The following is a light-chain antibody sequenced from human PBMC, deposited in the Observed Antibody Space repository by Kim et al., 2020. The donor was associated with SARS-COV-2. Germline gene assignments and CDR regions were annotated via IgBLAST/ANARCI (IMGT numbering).Light chain of an antibody. Sequence: GQSMTISCTGTRSDVGGYDYVSWYQQHPGKAPKLIIYDVRKRPSGISIRFSGSKSGNTASLTISGVQAEDEADYYCSSYGSNNSWVFGGGTQLTVL. CDR1: RSDVGGYDY. V-gene: IGLV2-14*04. CDR3: SSYGSNNSWV. CDR2: DVR. J-gene: IGLJ3*02.